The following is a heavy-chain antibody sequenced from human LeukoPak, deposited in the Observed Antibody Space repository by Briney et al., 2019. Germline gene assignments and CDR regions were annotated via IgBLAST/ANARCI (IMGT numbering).Heavy chain of an antibody. CDR2: ISHDGSNK. J-gene: IGHJ4*02. CDR1: GFTFSSYG. D-gene: IGHD6-19*01. V-gene: IGHV3-30*03. CDR3: ARDLAGSGYYFDY. Sequence: GGSLRHSCAASGFTFSSYGMHWVRQAPGKGLEWVAVISHDGSNKYYADSVKGRFTISRDNSKNTLYLQMNSLRAENTAVYYCARDLAGSGYYFDYWGQGTLVTVSS.